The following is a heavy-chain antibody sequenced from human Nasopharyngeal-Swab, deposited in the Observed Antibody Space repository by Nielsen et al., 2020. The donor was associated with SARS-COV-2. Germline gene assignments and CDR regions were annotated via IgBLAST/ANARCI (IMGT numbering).Heavy chain of an antibody. CDR1: GYSFPSYW. D-gene: IGHD5-12*01. V-gene: IGHV5-10-1*01. J-gene: IGHJ5*02. CDR2: IDPSDSYT. Sequence: GESLKISCKGSGYSFPSYWISWVRQMPGKGLEWMGRIDPSDSYTNYSPSFQGHVTISANKSISTAYLQWSSLKASDTAMYYCARLVVADYNWFDPWGQGTLVTVSS. CDR3: ARLVVADYNWFDP.